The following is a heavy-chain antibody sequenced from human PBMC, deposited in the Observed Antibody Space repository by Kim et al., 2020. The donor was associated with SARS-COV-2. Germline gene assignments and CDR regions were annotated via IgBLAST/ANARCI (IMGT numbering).Heavy chain of an antibody. J-gene: IGHJ6*02. CDR3: ARDRGGLQFYLIDYYYYYGMDV. CDR1: GYTFTSYA. D-gene: IGHD3-10*01. Sequence: ASVKVSCKASGYTFTSYAMNWVRQAPGQGLEWMGWINTNTGNPTYAQGFTGRFVFSLDTSVSTAYLQISSLKAEDTAVYYCARDRGGLQFYLIDYYYYYGMDVWGQGTTVTVSS. V-gene: IGHV7-4-1*02. CDR2: INTNTGNP.